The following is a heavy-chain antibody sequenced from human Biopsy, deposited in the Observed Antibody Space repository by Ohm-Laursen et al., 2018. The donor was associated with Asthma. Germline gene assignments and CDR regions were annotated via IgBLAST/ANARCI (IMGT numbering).Heavy chain of an antibody. CDR3: AKGGTYTTDRYAY. V-gene: IGHV3-23*01. D-gene: IGHD1-26*01. J-gene: IGHJ4*02. CDR1: GFTFSSYA. CDR2: ISSSGAST. Sequence: GSLRLSCAASGFTFSSYAMSWVRQAPGKGLEWVSSISSSGASTYYADSVKGRFTISRDNSKSTLYLQMSSLRADDTAVYYCAKGGTYTTDRYAYWGQGSLVTVSS.